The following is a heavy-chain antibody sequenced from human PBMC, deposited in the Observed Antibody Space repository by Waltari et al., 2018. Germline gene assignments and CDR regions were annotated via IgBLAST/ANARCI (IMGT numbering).Heavy chain of an antibody. D-gene: IGHD3-22*01. J-gene: IGHJ4*02. Sequence: EVQLVQSGAEVKKPGATVKISCKVSGYTFTDYYMHWVQQAPGKGLEWMGLVDPEDGETIYAEKFQGRVTITADTSTDTAYMELSSLRSEDTAVYYCATLPDTYYYDSSGKGVWDYWGQGTLVTVSS. CDR3: ATLPDTYYYDSSGKGVWDY. V-gene: IGHV1-69-2*01. CDR1: GYTFTDYY. CDR2: VDPEDGET.